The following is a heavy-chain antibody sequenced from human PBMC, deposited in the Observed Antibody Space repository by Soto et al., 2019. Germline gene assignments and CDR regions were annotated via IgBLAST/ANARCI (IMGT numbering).Heavy chain of an antibody. CDR1: GFTFSSYA. V-gene: IGHV3-30-3*01. Sequence: GGSLRLSCAASGFTFSSYAMHWVRQAPGKGLEWVAVISYDGSNKYYADSVKGRFTISRDNSKNTLYLQMNSLRAEDTAVYYCARDVRYSGYTVPFDYWGQGTLVTVSS. CDR2: ISYDGSNK. CDR3: ARDVRYSGYTVPFDY. J-gene: IGHJ4*02. D-gene: IGHD5-12*01.